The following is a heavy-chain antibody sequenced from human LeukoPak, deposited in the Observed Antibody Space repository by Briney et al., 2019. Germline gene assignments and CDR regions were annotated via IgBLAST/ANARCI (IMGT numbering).Heavy chain of an antibody. CDR2: IKSKTDGGTT. CDR3: TTDQAAGTWEVFDI. V-gene: IGHV3-15*01. D-gene: IGHD6-13*01. Sequence: GGSLRLSCAASGFTFSNAWMSWVRQAPGKGLEWVGLIKSKTDGGTTDYAAPVKGRFTISRDDSKNTLYLQMNSLKTEDTAAYYSTTDQAAGTWEVFDIWGQETMVTVSS. CDR1: GFTFSNAW. J-gene: IGHJ3*02.